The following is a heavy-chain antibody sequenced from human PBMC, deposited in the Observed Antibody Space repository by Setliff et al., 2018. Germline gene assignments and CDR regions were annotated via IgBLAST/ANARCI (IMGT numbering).Heavy chain of an antibody. CDR3: AKEAVGNNYHYYMDV. J-gene: IGHJ6*03. Sequence: PSETLSLTCTVSGGSISTNSYYWGWIRQPPGKGLEWIGSMYFSGSTYYNPSLKSRVTMSIDKSKNEFSLKMSSVTAADTAVYHCAKEAVGNNYHYYMDVWGKGNRVTVSS. V-gene: IGHV4-39*07. CDR1: GGSISTNSYY. D-gene: IGHD6-19*01. CDR2: MYFSGST.